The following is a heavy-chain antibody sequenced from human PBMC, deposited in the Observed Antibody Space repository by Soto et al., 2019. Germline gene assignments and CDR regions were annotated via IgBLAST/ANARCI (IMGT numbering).Heavy chain of an antibody. CDR2: IYSGGST. D-gene: IGHD2-21*02. CDR1: GFTVSSNY. Sequence: EVQLVETGGGLIQPGGSLRLSCAASGFTVSSNYMSWVRQAPGKGLEWVSVIYSGGSTYYADSVKGRFTISRDNSKNTLYLQMNSLSAEDTAVYYCARGSLIPTAIFDYWGQGTLVTVSS. CDR3: ARGSLIPTAIFDY. J-gene: IGHJ4*02. V-gene: IGHV3-53*02.